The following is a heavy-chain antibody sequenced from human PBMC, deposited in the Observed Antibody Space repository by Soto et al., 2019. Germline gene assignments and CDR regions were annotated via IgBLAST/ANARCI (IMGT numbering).Heavy chain of an antibody. D-gene: IGHD5-18*01. CDR3: AKELPRGGLWWPFDI. Sequence: EVQLVESGGGLVQPGRSLRLSCAASGFTFEDYAMHWVRQAPGKGLEWVSGISWNSGSIGYADTVKGRFTISRDNAKNSLYLQMNSLRAEDTALYYCAKELPRGGLWWPFDIWGQGKMVTVSS. V-gene: IGHV3-9*01. CDR1: GFTFEDYA. J-gene: IGHJ3*02. CDR2: ISWNSGSI.